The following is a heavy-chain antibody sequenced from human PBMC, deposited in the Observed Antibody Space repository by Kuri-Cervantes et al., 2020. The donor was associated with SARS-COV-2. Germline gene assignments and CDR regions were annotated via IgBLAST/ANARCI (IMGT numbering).Heavy chain of an antibody. CDR2: ISSSGSTI. CDR1: GFTFSDYY. CDR3: AREGIAVAGKYYGMDV. V-gene: IGHV3-11*01. D-gene: IGHD6-19*01. J-gene: IGHJ6*02. Sequence: GESLKISCAASGFTFSDYYMSWIRQAPGKGLEWVSYISSSGSTIYYADSVKGRFTISRDNAKNSLYLQMNSLRAEDTAVYYCAREGIAVAGKYYGMDVWAKGPRSPSP.